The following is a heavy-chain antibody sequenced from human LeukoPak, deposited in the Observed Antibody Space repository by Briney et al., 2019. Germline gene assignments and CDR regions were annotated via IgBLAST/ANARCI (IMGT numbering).Heavy chain of an antibody. J-gene: IGHJ4*02. CDR3: AKVLYYYDSSGYSLDY. CDR2: ISGSGGST. V-gene: IGHV3-23*01. Sequence: GGSLRLSCAASGFTFSSYAMSWVRQAPGKGLEWVSAISGSGGSTYYADSVKGRFTISRDNFKNTLYLQMNSLRAEDTAVYYCAKVLYYYDSSGYSLDYWGQGTLVTVSS. D-gene: IGHD3-22*01. CDR1: GFTFSSYA.